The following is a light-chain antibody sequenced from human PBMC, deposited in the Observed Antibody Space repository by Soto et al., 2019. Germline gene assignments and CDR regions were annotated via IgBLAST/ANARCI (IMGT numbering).Light chain of an antibody. Sequence: MLLTQSPGTLSLSPGERATLSCRASQSVSSSYLAWYQQKPGQAPRLLIYGASSRATGIPDRFSGSGSGTDFTLTISRLEPEDFAVYYCQQYGSSLWTFGQGTKVDIK. V-gene: IGKV3-20*01. J-gene: IGKJ1*01. CDR2: GAS. CDR1: QSVSSSY. CDR3: QQYGSSLWT.